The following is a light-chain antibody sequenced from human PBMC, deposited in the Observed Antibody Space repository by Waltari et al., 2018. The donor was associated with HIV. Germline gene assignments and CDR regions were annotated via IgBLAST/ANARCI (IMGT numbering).Light chain of an antibody. CDR3: MQGSNWPRT. V-gene: IGKV2-30*01. CDR1: QSLVYSDGNTY. J-gene: IGKJ1*01. Sequence: DVVLTQSPLSLPVTLGQPASISCRSNQSLVYSDGNTYLNWFLQRPGQSPRRLIYKVSNLGSGVPDRFSGSGSGTDFTLKISRVEAEDVGVYSCMQGSNWPRTFGQGTKVEIK. CDR2: KVS.